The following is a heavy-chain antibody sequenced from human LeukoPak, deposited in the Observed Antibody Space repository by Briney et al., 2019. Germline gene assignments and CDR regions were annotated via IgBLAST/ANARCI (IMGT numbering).Heavy chain of an antibody. CDR2: ISGSGGRT. CDR3: VKSSLVAPYDY. V-gene: IGHV3-23*01. D-gene: IGHD2-15*01. Sequence: PGGSLRLSYAASGFTFSSYGMHWVRQAPGKGLEWVSTISGSGGRTYYADSVKGRFTISSDNSKNTLYLQMNSLRADDTAVYYCVKSSLVAPYDYWGQGTLVTVSS. CDR1: GFTFSSYG. J-gene: IGHJ4*02.